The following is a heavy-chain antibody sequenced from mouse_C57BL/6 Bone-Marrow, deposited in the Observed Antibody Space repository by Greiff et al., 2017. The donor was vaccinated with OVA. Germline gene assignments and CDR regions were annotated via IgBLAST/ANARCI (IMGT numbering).Heavy chain of an antibody. CDR1: GYTFTDYN. V-gene: IGHV1-22*01. J-gene: IGHJ3*01. CDR3: ARRDGYDYTWFAY. CDR2: INPNNGGT. D-gene: IGHD2-4*01. Sequence: EVKLEESGPELVKPGASVKMSCKASGYTFTDYNMHWVKQSHGKSLEWIGNINPNNGGTSYNQKFKGKATLTVNKSSSTAYMELRSLTSEDSAVYYCARRDGYDYTWFAYWGQGTLVTVSA.